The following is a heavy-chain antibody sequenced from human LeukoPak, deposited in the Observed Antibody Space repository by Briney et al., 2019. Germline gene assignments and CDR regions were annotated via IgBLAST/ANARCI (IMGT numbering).Heavy chain of an antibody. CDR1: GFTFSSYS. CDR3: TRVPRALWSPKYYFDY. Sequence: PGGSLRLSCAASGFTFSSYSMNRVRQAPGKGLEWLGFIRTKAYGVTTEYAASVKGRFIISRDDSKSIAYLQMNSLKTEDTAVYYCTRVPRALWSPKYYFDYWGQGSLVTVSS. D-gene: IGHD2-8*02. V-gene: IGHV3-49*04. CDR2: IRTKAYGVTT. J-gene: IGHJ4*02.